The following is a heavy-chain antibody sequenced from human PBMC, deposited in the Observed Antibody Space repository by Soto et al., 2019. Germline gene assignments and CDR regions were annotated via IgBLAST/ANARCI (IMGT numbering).Heavy chain of an antibody. V-gene: IGHV3-30*18. CDR3: AKDPGWGSSGYFGGYHLNY. D-gene: IGHD3-22*01. J-gene: IGHJ4*02. Sequence: QVQLVESGGGVVQPGRSLRLSCAASGFTFSSYGMHWVRQAPGKGLEWVAVISYAGSNKYYADSVKGRFTISTDNSKNTLYLQMNSRRAEDTAVYYCAKDPGWGSSGYFGGYHLNYGGQGTLVTVSS. CDR2: ISYAGSNK. CDR1: GFTFSSYG.